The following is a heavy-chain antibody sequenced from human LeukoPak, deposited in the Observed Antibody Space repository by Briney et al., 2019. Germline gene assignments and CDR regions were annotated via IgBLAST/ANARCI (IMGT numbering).Heavy chain of an antibody. V-gene: IGHV1-3*01. CDR3: ARYYYGSGSYSYYFDY. Sequence: ASVKVSCKASGYTFSTYAMYWVRQAPGQRLEWMGWITAGNGNTKYSQKFQGRVTITRDTSASTAYMELSSLRSEDTAVYYCARYYYGSGSYSYYFDYWGQGTLVTVSS. CDR1: GYTFSTYA. J-gene: IGHJ4*02. CDR2: ITAGNGNT. D-gene: IGHD3-10*01.